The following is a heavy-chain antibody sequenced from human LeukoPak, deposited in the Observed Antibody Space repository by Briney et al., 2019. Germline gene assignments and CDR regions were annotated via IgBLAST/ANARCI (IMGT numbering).Heavy chain of an antibody. CDR1: GGSFSGYY. V-gene: IGHV4-34*01. J-gene: IGHJ4*02. Sequence: SETLSLTCAVYGGSFSGYYWSWIRQAPGKGLEWIGEINHSGSTNYNPSLKSRVTISVDTSKNQFSLKLSSVTAADTAVYYCARAGSVTLFDYWGQGTLVTVSS. D-gene: IGHD4-11*01. CDR2: INHSGST. CDR3: ARAGSVTLFDY.